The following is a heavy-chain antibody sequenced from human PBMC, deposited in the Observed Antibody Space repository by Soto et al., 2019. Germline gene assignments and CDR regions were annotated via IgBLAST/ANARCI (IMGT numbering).Heavy chain of an antibody. CDR1: GFTFSSYS. V-gene: IGHV3-48*01. D-gene: IGHD2-2*01. CDR3: ARRDIVVVPAAMMGEYYYYYMDV. Sequence: EVQLVESGGGLVQPGGSLRLSCAASGFTFSSYSMNWVRQAPGKGLEWVSYISSSSSTIYYADSVKGRFTISRDNAKNSLYLQMNSLRAEDTAVYYCARRDIVVVPAAMMGEYYYYYMDVWGKGTTVTVSS. J-gene: IGHJ6*03. CDR2: ISSSSSTI.